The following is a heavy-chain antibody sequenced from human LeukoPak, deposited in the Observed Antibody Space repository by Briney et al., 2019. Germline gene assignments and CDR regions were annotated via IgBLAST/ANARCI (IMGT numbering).Heavy chain of an antibody. V-gene: IGHV4-39*01. D-gene: IGHD6-13*01. J-gene: IGHJ4*02. Sequence: SETLSLTCTVSGGSISSSSYYWGWIRQPPGKGLEWIGSIYYSGSTYYIPSLKSRVTISVDTSKNQFSLKLSSVTAADTAVYYCARRLAGTEDYWGQGTLVTVSS. CDR1: GGSISSSSYY. CDR2: IYYSGST. CDR3: ARRLAGTEDY.